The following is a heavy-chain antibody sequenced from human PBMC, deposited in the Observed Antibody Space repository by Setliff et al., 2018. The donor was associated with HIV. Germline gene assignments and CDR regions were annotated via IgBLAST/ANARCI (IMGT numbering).Heavy chain of an antibody. CDR3: ARSVVVVTVEWFDP. CDR1: GGSISSGSYY. CDR2: IYTNGST. D-gene: IGHD2-21*02. J-gene: IGHJ5*02. Sequence: SETLSLTCTVSGGSISSGSYYWSWIRQPPGKGLEWIGRIYTNGSTNYNPSLKSRATIAVDTSKNQFSLKLSSVTAADTAVYYCARSVVVVTVEWFDPWGQGTLVTVSS. V-gene: IGHV4-61*02.